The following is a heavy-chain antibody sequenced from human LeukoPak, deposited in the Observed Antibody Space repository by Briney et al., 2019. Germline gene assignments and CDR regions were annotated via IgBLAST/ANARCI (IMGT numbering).Heavy chain of an antibody. CDR2: INHRGIT. V-gene: IGHV4-34*01. CDR1: GGSFSGYY. CDR3: ARFKYYGSGNYFDH. J-gene: IGHJ4*02. D-gene: IGHD3-10*01. Sequence: SETLSLTCAVYGGSFSGYYWSWIRQPPGKGLEWLGEINHRGITNYNPSLKSRVTISVDTSKNQFSLNLSSVTAADTSVYYCARFKYYGSGNYFDHWGQGTLVTVSS.